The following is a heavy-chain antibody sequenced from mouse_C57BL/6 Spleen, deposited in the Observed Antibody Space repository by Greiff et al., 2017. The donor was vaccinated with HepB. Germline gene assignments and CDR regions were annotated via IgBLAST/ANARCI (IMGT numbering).Heavy chain of an antibody. J-gene: IGHJ2*01. Sequence: VQLQQSGAELVKAGASVKMSCKASGYTFTSYWMHWVKQRLGQGLEWFAETNPTNGRTYYNEKFKSKATLTVDKSSSTAYMLLSGPTFEDSAVYYCARIKKIVATYFDYWGQRTTLTVSS. CDR2: TNPTNGRT. D-gene: IGHD1-1*01. CDR1: GYTFTSYW. CDR3: ARIKKIVATYFDY. V-gene: IGHV1S81*02.